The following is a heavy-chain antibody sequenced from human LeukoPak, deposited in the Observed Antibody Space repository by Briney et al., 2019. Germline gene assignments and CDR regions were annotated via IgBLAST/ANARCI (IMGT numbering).Heavy chain of an antibody. CDR1: GGTFSGYY. D-gene: IGHD6-6*01. CDR3: ARGRNRRTSSMVRIWYFDL. CDR2: INYGEST. J-gene: IGHJ2*01. Sequence: SETLSLTCAAYGGTFSGYYWTWIRQPPGKGLEWIAEINYGESTNYNPSLKTRVTISVDTSKNQLSLKLSSVTAADTAVYYCARGRNRRTSSMVRIWYFDLWGRGTLVTVSS. V-gene: IGHV4-34*01.